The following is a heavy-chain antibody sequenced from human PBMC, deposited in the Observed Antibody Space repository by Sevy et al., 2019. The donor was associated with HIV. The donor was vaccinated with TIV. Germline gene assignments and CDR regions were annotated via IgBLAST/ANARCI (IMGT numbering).Heavy chain of an antibody. CDR1: GYSFTSYW. D-gene: IGHD3-10*01. J-gene: IGHJ5*02. CDR2: IYPGDSDT. Sequence: GESLKISCKGSGYSFTSYWIGWVRQMPGKGLEWMGIIYPGDSDTRYSPSFQGQVTISADKAISTAYLQWSSREASDTAMYYCGIQGYYYGSGSLGPPWGQGTLVTVSS. CDR3: GIQGYYYGSGSLGPP. V-gene: IGHV5-51*01.